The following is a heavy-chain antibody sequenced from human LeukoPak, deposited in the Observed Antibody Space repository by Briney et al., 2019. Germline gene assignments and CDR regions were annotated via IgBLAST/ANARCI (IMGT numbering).Heavy chain of an antibody. CDR3: AKTRNLITYYYDSSGYPLFDY. CDR2: IRYDGSNK. Sequence: GGSLRLSCAASGFTFSSYGMHWVRQAPGKGLEWVAFIRYDGSNKYYADSVKGRFTISRDNSKNTLYLQMNSLRAEDTAVYYCAKTRNLITYYYDSSGYPLFDYWGQGTLVTVSS. CDR1: GFTFSSYG. D-gene: IGHD3-22*01. V-gene: IGHV3-30*02. J-gene: IGHJ4*02.